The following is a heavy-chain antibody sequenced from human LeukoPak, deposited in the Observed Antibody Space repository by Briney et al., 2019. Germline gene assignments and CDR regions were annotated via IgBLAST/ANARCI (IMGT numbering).Heavy chain of an antibody. Sequence: GGSLRLSCAASGLTVSDNYMSWVRQAPGKGLEWVSVMYSRGDTYYANSVKGRFTFSRDISKNTLYLQMNGLRTEDTAMYYCARDAPQVPAAGVLASRGQGTLVIVSS. J-gene: IGHJ4*02. V-gene: IGHV3-53*01. CDR3: ARDAPQVPAAGVLAS. CDR1: GLTVSDNY. D-gene: IGHD6-13*01. CDR2: MYSRGDT.